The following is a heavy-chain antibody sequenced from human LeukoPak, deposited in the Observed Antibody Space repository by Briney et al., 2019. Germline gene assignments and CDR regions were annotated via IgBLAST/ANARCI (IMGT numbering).Heavy chain of an antibody. Sequence: GGSLRLSCAASGFTFSSYSMNWVRQAPGKGLEWVSYISSSSNTMYYADSVKSRFTISRDNAKNSLYLQMNSLRAEDTAVYCCATESGTYSGTCFDYWGQGTLVTVSS. CDR3: ATESGTYSGTCFDY. V-gene: IGHV3-48*01. J-gene: IGHJ4*02. D-gene: IGHD1-26*01. CDR2: ISSSSNTM. CDR1: GFTFSSYS.